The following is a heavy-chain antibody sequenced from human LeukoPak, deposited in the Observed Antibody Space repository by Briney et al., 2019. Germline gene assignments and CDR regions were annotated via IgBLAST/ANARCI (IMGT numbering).Heavy chain of an antibody. D-gene: IGHD4-17*01. J-gene: IGHJ4*02. CDR3: ARDWDYGDYVSMNYFDY. CDR1: GFTFSSYS. Sequence: GGSLRLSCAASGFTFSSYSMNWVRQAPGKGPEWVSSISSSSSYIYYADSVKGRFTISRDNAKNSLYLQMNSLRAEDTAVYYCARDWDYGDYVSMNYFDYWGQGTLVTVPS. CDR2: ISSSSSYI. V-gene: IGHV3-21*01.